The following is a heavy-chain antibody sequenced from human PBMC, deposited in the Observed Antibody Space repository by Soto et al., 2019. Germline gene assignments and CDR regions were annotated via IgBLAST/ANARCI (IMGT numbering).Heavy chain of an antibody. CDR1: GASISSYY. V-gene: IGHV4-59*01. CDR3: ARSPYSSSPHFDN. D-gene: IGHD6-6*01. Sequence: SETLSLTCTVSGASISSYYWRWIRQPPGKGLEWVGYVDYRGDTKNIPSLKIRVTISVDPPKNQFALTLSSVTAADTAVYYCARSPYSSSPHFDNWGQGTLVTVSS. J-gene: IGHJ4*02. CDR2: VDYRGDT.